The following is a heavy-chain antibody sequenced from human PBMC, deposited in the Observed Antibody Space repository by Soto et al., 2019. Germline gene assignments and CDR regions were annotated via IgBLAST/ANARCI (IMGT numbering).Heavy chain of an antibody. V-gene: IGHV1-18*01. J-gene: IGHJ5*02. CDR1: GYTFTSYG. CDR3: ARVSLGVTMVRDDWFDP. Sequence: ASVKVSCKASGYTFTSYGISWVRQAPGQGLEWMGWISAYNGNTNYAQKLQGRVTMTTDTSTSTAYMELRSLRSDDTAVYYCARVSLGVTMVRDDWFDPWGEGTLVTVSS. D-gene: IGHD3-10*01. CDR2: ISAYNGNT.